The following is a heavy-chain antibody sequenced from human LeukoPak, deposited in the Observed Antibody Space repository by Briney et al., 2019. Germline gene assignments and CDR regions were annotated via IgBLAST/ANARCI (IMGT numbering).Heavy chain of an antibody. V-gene: IGHV4-38-2*02. CDR1: GYSTSSGYY. Sequence: SETLSLTCALSGYSTSSGYYWGWIRQPPGKGLEWIERFYHSGSTYYNPSLKSRVTISVETSKNQFSRKLSSVTAADTAVYYCARESIFGVAYNWFDPWGQGTLVTVSS. CDR2: FYHSGST. J-gene: IGHJ5*02. D-gene: IGHD3-3*01. CDR3: ARESIFGVAYNWFDP.